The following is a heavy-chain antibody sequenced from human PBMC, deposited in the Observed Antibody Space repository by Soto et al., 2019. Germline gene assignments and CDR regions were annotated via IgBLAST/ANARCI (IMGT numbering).Heavy chain of an antibody. J-gene: IGHJ4*02. CDR3: ARVGFCTGYRHFDY. CDR1: GGSISSYY. CDR2: IYYSGST. Sequence: PSETLSLTCTVSGGSISSYYWSWIRQPPGKGVEWIGYIYYSGSTNYNPSLKSRVTISVDTSKKQFSLKLSSVTAADTPVYYCARVGFCTGYRHFDYWGQGTLVTVSS. V-gene: IGHV4-59*01. D-gene: IGHD3-3*01.